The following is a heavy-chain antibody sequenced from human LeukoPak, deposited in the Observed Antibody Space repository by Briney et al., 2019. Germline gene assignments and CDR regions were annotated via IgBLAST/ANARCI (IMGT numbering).Heavy chain of an antibody. CDR2: INQESSEK. Sequence: GGSLRLSCAASGFRFSSFWMSWVRQAPGKGPEWVANINQESSEKYYVDSVRGRFTISRDNAKNSLSLQMNSLRVEDTAVYYCAREVDRSFGYWGQGNVVTVFS. CDR3: AREVDRSFGY. V-gene: IGHV3-7*01. D-gene: IGHD2-15*01. CDR1: GFRFSSFW. J-gene: IGHJ4*02.